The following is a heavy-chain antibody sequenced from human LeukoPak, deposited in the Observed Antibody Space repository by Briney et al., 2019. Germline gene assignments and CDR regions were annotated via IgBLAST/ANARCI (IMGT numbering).Heavy chain of an antibody. CDR2: TSPNGRDT. D-gene: IGHD3-16*01. V-gene: IGHV3-7*01. J-gene: IGHJ4*02. Sequence: GGSLRLSWAAAGFTFGISWMSWVRRAPGAGLEWVAHTSPNGRDTDYVDSVKGRFIISRDNPKNSLYLQMNSLRAEDTAVYYCAGWGSDFNYWGQGTLVTVSS. CDR3: AGWGSDFNY. CDR1: GFTFGISW.